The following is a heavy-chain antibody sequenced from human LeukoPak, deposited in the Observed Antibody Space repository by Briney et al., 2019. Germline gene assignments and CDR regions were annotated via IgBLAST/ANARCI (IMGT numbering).Heavy chain of an antibody. CDR3: ARRAGPILTGYSPFDY. J-gene: IGHJ4*02. Sequence: GESLKISCKGSRFKFTSYWIGWVRPMPGKGLEWMGIIYPGDSDTRYSPSFQGQVTISADKSISTAYLQWSSLKASDTAMYYCARRAGPILTGYSPFDYWGQGTLVTVSS. V-gene: IGHV5-51*01. CDR2: IYPGDSDT. D-gene: IGHD3-9*01. CDR1: RFKFTSYW.